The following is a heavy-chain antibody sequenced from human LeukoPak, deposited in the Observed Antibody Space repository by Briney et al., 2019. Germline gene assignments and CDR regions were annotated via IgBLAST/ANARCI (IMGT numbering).Heavy chain of an antibody. CDR2: INSDGSST. CDR1: GCTFSSYW. Sequence: PGGSLRLSCAASGCTFSSYWMHWVRQAPGKGLVWVSRINSDGSSTNYADSVKGRFTISRDNAKNTLYLQMDSLRAEDTAVYYCASGMTVRRNALDYWGQGTPVVVSS. CDR3: ASGMTVRRNALDY. V-gene: IGHV3-74*01. J-gene: IGHJ4*02. D-gene: IGHD1-20*01.